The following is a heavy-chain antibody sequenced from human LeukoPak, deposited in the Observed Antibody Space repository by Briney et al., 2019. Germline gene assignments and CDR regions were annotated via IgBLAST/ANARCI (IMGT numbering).Heavy chain of an antibody. CDR2: ISYDGTNK. CDR3: ARAVGDRSGGSCYSELDY. Sequence: PGKSLRLSCAASGLTVSIYTMHWVRQASGKGLEWVALISYDGTNKYYADSVKGRFTISRDNSKSTLYLQMNSLRAEDTAVYYCARAVGDRSGGSCYSELDYWGQGALVTVSS. V-gene: IGHV3-30*01. CDR1: GLTVSIYT. J-gene: IGHJ4*02. D-gene: IGHD2-15*01.